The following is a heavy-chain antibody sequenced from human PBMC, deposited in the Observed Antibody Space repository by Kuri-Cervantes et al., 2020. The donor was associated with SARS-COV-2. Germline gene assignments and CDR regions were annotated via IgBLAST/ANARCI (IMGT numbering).Heavy chain of an antibody. D-gene: IGHD2-2*01. CDR1: GFTFSSYG. Sequence: GGFLRLPCEAFGFTFSSYGMHWVRQAPGKGLEWVAVIWYDGSNKYYADPVKGRFTISRDNSKNTLYLQLNSLRAGDTAVYYCARDSCSSTSCGHSSWGQGTMVTGSS. J-gene: IGHJ3*01. CDR3: ARDSCSSTSCGHSS. V-gene: IGHV3-33*01. CDR2: IWYDGSNK.